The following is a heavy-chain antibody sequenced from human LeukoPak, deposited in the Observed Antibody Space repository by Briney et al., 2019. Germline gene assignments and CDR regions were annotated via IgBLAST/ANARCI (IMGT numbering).Heavy chain of an antibody. CDR1: GGSFSGYY. V-gene: IGHV4-34*01. J-gene: IGHJ4*02. CDR3: ARGREVTRDFDY. D-gene: IGHD4-23*01. CDR2: VNYSGST. Sequence: SETLSLTCVVYGGSFSGYYWSWIRQPPGKGLEWMGDVNYSGSTNYNPSLESRVTISVDTSKSQLSLKLSSVTAADTSVYYCARGREVTRDFDYWGQGTLVSVSS.